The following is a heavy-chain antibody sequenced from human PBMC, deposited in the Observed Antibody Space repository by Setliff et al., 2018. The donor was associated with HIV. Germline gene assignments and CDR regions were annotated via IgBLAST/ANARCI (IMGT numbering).Heavy chain of an antibody. Sequence: GESLKISCKGSGYSFSSYWIAWVRQMPGKGLEWMGIIYPGDSDTRYSPSFQGQVTISADKSISTAYLQWRSLKASDTATYYCARHVSSGLRLYDHYVDVWGKGTTVTVSS. CDR2: IYPGDSDT. V-gene: IGHV5-51*01. CDR3: ARHVSSGLRLYDHYVDV. CDR1: GYSFSSYW. J-gene: IGHJ6*03. D-gene: IGHD2-15*01.